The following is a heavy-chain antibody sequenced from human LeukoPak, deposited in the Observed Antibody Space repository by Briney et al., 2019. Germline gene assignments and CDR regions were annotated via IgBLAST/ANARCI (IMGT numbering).Heavy chain of an antibody. D-gene: IGHD3-3*01. Sequence: VASVKVSCKASGYTFTSYDINWVRQATGQGLEWMGWMNPNSGNTGYAQKFRGRVTMTRNTSISTAYMELSSLRSEDTAVYYCASYGVANYYYGMDVWGQGTTVTVSS. CDR2: MNPNSGNT. J-gene: IGHJ6*02. CDR3: ASYGVANYYYGMDV. V-gene: IGHV1-8*01. CDR1: GYTFTSYD.